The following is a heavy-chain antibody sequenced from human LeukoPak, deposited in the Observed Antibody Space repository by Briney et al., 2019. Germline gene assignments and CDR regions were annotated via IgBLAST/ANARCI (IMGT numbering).Heavy chain of an antibody. D-gene: IGHD4/OR15-4a*01. V-gene: IGHV4-30-2*01. CDR3: ARDAGATAY. Sequence: SETLSLTCAVSGGSISSGGYSWSWIRQPPGKGLEWIGYIYHSGSTYYNPSLKSRVTISVDRSKNQFSLKLTSVTSADTAVYYCARDAGATAYWGQGALVTVSS. CDR2: IYHSGST. J-gene: IGHJ4*02. CDR1: GGSISSGGYS.